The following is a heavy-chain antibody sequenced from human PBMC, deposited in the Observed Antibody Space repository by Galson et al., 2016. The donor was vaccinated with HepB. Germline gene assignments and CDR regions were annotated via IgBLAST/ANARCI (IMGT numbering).Heavy chain of an antibody. CDR1: GFTFSNFA. D-gene: IGHD1-14*01. CDR2: ISESGDRT. Sequence: SLRLSCAASGFTFSNFAMTWVRQAPGKGLEWVSLISESGDRTYYADPVKGRFTMSRDNSKNTVVLQMNSLRAEDTAVYYCARDQFAKTGYYYYGMDVWGQGTTVTVSS. J-gene: IGHJ6*02. CDR3: ARDQFAKTGYYYYGMDV. V-gene: IGHV3-23*01.